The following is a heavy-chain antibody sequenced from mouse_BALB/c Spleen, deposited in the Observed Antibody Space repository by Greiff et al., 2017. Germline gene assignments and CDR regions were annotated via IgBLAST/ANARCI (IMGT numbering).Heavy chain of an antibody. D-gene: IGHD2-10*01. V-gene: IGHV5-12-1*01. CDR1: GFAFSSYD. CDR3: AAYYGNLFAY. Sequence: EVQVVESGGGLVKPGGSLKLSCAASGFAFSSYDMSWVRQTPEKRLEWVAYISSGGGSTYYPDTVKGRFTISRDNAKNTLYLQMSSLKSEDTAMYYCAAYYGNLFAYWGQGTLVTVSA. J-gene: IGHJ3*01. CDR2: ISSGGGST.